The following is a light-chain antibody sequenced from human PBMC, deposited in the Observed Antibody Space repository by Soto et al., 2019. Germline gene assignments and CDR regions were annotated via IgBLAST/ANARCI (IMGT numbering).Light chain of an antibody. Sequence: SALTQPASVSGSPGQSITISCTGTSRDVGGYNYVSWYQQHPGKAPKLMIYDVSNRPSGVSNRFSGSKSGNTASLTISGLQAEDEADYYCSSYTSSSTNYVFGTGTKVTVL. CDR2: DVS. CDR1: SRDVGGYNY. J-gene: IGLJ1*01. V-gene: IGLV2-14*01. CDR3: SSYTSSSTNYV.